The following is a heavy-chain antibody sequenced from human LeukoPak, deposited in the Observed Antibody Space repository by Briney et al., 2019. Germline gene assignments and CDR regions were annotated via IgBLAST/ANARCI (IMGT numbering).Heavy chain of an antibody. CDR2: ISPNGDST. V-gene: IGHV3-64D*09. CDR3: VKPSFSVVAAKGCFDL. D-gene: IGHD2-15*01. J-gene: IGHJ2*01. Sequence: GGSLRLSCSASGFTFSSYTMHWVRQAPGKGLEYVSAISPNGDSTYYADSVKGRFTISRDNSKNTLFLQMSSLRAEDTAVYYCVKPSFSVVAAKGCFDLWGGGTLVTVSS. CDR1: GFTFSSYT.